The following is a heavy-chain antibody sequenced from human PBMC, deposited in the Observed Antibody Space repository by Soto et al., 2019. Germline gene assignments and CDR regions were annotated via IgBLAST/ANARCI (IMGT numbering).Heavy chain of an antibody. CDR2: IYYSGST. CDR3: ARGEYNWNHLDY. J-gene: IGHJ4*02. V-gene: IGHV4-31*03. Sequence: QVQLQESGPGLVKPSQTLSLTCTVSGGSISSGGYYWSWIRQHPGKGLEWIGYIYYSGSTYYNPSLKSRVTISVDSSKNRFSLKLSSVTAADTAVYYCARGEYNWNHLDYWGQGTLVTVSS. D-gene: IGHD1-20*01. CDR1: GGSISSGGYY.